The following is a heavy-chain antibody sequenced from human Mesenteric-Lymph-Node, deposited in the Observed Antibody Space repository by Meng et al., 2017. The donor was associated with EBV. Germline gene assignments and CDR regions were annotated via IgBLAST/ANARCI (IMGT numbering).Heavy chain of an antibody. CDR3: ATAYCGSDCYVHYLIEY. CDR2: INAGNGNT. CDR1: GYTNYA. D-gene: IGHD2-21*02. J-gene: IGHJ4*02. V-gene: IGHV1-3*01. Sequence: VQLVKAGAEVKKPGASVKVSCKASGYTNYAMHWVRQAPGQRLEWMGWINAGNGNTEYSQKFQGRVTITRDTSASTAHMEVSSLRSEDTAVYYCATAYCGSDCYVHYLIEYWGQGTLVTVSS.